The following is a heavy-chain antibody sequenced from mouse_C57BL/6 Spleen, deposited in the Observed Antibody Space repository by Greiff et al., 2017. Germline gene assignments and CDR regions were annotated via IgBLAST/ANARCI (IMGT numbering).Heavy chain of an antibody. D-gene: IGHD4-1*01. V-gene: IGHV5-4*03. CDR2: ISDGGSYT. J-gene: IGHJ2*01. CDR3: AGTGY. Sequence: EVKLVESGGGLVKPGGSLKLSCAASGFTFSSYAMSWVRQTPEKRLEWVATISDGGSYTYYPDNVKGRFTISRDNAKNNLYLQMSHLKSEDTAMYYCAGTGYWGQGTTLTVSS. CDR1: GFTFSSYA.